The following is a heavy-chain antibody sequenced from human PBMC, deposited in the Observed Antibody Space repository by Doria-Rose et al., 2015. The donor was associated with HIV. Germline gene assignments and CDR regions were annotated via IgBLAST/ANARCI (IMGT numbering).Heavy chain of an antibody. D-gene: IGHD6-13*01. CDR2: TFSDDER. J-gene: IGHJ4*02. V-gene: IGHV2-26*01. CDR1: GVSLSSPGMG. Sequence: QVTLKESGPVLVKPTETPTLTCTVSGVSLSSPGMGVSWIRQPPGKALEWLAYTFSDDERSYQTSLKSRLTISRGTSKSQVVLTMTDMDPVDTATYYCARIKSSRWYHKYYFDFWGQGTLVIVSA. CDR3: ARIKSSRWYHKYYFDF.